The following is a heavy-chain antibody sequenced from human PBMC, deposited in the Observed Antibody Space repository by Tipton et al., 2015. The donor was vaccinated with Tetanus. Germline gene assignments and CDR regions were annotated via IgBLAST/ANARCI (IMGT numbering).Heavy chain of an antibody. D-gene: IGHD3-10*01. CDR2: ISSSGST. V-gene: IGHV4-61*08. Sequence: TLSLTCSVSGDSLRSGDHYWSWIRQPPGKGLEWLAYISSSGSTNSNYSLKSRITMSRDTSKNQFSLKLSSVTAADTAVYYCATTMDNWFDPWGQGTLVTVSS. J-gene: IGHJ5*02. CDR1: GDSLRSGDHY. CDR3: ATTMDNWFDP.